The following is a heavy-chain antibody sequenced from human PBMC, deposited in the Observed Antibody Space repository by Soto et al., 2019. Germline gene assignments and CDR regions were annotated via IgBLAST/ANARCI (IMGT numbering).Heavy chain of an antibody. CDR3: ALGASNRTAWYICFDP. J-gene: IGHJ5*02. CDR2: IIPKFGTT. CDR1: GGTFSTYP. D-gene: IGHD2-21*02. V-gene: IGHV1-69*13. Sequence: ASVKVSCKVSGGTFSTYPINWVRQAPGQGLEFMGGIIPKFGTTNYAQKFRGTVTITADESTSTAYMELNNLRSEDTAAYYCALGASNRTAWYICFDPWGQGTLVTVSS.